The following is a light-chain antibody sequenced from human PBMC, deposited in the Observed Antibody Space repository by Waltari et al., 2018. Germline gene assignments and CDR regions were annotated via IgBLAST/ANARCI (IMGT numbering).Light chain of an antibody. CDR3: LLSYTSARLV. CDR2: DTT. CDR1: TGPVTSVHY. V-gene: IGLV7-46*01. Sequence: QAVVTQEPSLTVSPGGPVTLTCGPRTGPVTSVHYPSWFQQKPGQAPTTLIYDTTTKHSWTPARFSGSLLGGKAALTLSGAQAEDEAEYYCLLSYTSARLVFGGGTHLTVL. J-gene: IGLJ2*01.